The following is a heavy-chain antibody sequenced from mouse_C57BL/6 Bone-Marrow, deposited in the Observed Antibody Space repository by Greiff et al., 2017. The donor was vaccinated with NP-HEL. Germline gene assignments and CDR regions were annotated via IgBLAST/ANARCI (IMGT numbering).Heavy chain of an antibody. D-gene: IGHD2-10*01. CDR2: ISSGGSYT. Sequence: DVKLVESGGDLVKPGGSLKLSCAASGFTFSSYGMSWVRQTPDKRLEWVATISSGGSYTYYLDSVKGRFTISRDNAKNTLYLQMSSLKSEDTAMYYCARQGSYSPFAYGGQGTLVTVSA. CDR1: GFTFSSYG. J-gene: IGHJ3*01. V-gene: IGHV5-6*02. CDR3: ARQGSYSPFAY.